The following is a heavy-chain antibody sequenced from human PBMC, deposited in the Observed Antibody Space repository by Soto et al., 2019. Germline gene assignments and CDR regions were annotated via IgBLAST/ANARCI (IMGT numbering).Heavy chain of an antibody. J-gene: IGHJ4*02. Sequence: SETLSLTCIVSGESISSSSYYWGWIREPPGKGLDWIGSIYHSGRTYYNPSLKSRVSISIDTSKNQFSLKLSSVTAAHTALYYCASQRTTVVTQAYFDYWGQGALVTLSS. D-gene: IGHD2-21*02. CDR1: GESISSSSYY. V-gene: IGHV4-39*01. CDR2: IYHSGRT. CDR3: ASQRTTVVTQAYFDY.